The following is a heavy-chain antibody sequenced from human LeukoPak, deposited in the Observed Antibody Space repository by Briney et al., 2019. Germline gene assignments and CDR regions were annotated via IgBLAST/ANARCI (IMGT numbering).Heavy chain of an antibody. J-gene: IGHJ4*02. CDR2: ISAYNGNT. CDR1: GYTFTSYG. Sequence: GASVKVSCKASGYTFTSYGISWVRRAPGHGLEWMGWISAYNGNTNYAQKLQGRVTMTTDTSTSTAYMELRSLRSDDTAVYYCARDLRSYGIDYWGQGTLVTVSS. V-gene: IGHV1-18*01. CDR3: ARDLRSYGIDY. D-gene: IGHD5-18*01.